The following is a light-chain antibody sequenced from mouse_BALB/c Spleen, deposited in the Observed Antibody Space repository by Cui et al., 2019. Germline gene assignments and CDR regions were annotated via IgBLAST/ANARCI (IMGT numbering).Light chain of an antibody. Sequence: DIVMCQSHKFMSTSVGDTISITCKASHDAGTAVAWYQQKPGQSAKMLIKRASTRQPGVTARFTGGGSGTDFTLIISNVQAEDLAAYYCQLHSSYPQTFGGGTKLEIK. CDR1: HDAGTA. CDR3: QLHSSYPQT. J-gene: IGKJ1*01. V-gene: IGKV6-23*01. CDR2: RAS.